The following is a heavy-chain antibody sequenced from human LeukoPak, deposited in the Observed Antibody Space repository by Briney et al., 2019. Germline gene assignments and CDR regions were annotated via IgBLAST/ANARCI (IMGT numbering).Heavy chain of an antibody. V-gene: IGHV4-34*01. CDR2: INHSGST. CDR1: GGSFSGYY. J-gene: IGHJ6*03. Sequence: SETLSLTCAVYGGSFSGYYWSWIRQPPGKGLEWIGEINHSGSTNYNPSLKSRVTISVDTSKNQFSLKLSSVTAADTAVYYCARGRVVVPAAMDYYYYYMDVWGKGTTVTVSS. CDR3: ARGRVVVPAAMDYYYYYMDV. D-gene: IGHD2-2*01.